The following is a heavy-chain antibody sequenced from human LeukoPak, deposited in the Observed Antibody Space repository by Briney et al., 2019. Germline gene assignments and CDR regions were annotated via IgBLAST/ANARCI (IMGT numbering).Heavy chain of an antibody. CDR1: GFTFSSYT. J-gene: IGHJ4*02. V-gene: IGHV3-64D*06. Sequence: GGSLRLSCSASGFTFSSYTMHWVRQAPGKGLEYVSAVSSNGGSTYYADSVKGRFTISRDNSKNTRYLQMSSLRAEDTAVYYCVPYYDVLTGFYTGYWGQGTLVTVSS. D-gene: IGHD3-9*01. CDR2: VSSNGGST. CDR3: VPYYDVLTGFYTGY.